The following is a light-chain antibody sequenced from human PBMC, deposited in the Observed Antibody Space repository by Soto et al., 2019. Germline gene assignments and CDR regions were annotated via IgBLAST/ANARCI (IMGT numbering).Light chain of an antibody. CDR1: QSVSNY. CDR2: DAS. CDR3: QKYNSAPWT. Sequence: ELVLTQSPATLSLSPGGRATLSCRTSQSVSNYLAWYQQKPGQAPRLLIYDASNRATGIPARFSGSGSGTDFTLTISSLEPEDVATYYCQKYNSAPWTFGQGTKVDIK. J-gene: IGKJ1*01. V-gene: IGKV3-11*01.